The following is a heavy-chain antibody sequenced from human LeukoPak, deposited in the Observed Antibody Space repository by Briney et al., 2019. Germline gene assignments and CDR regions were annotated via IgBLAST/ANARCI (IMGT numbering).Heavy chain of an antibody. V-gene: IGHV3-30-3*01. D-gene: IGHD6-19*01. Sequence: GRSLRLSCAASGFSFRSYAMHWVRQAPGKGLEWVAVISYDGSNIYNADSVKGRFNISRDNSKNTLYLQMNSLRAEDTAMYYCVRVIQWLVPDYWGQGTLVTVSS. J-gene: IGHJ4*02. CDR1: GFSFRSYA. CDR3: VRVIQWLVPDY. CDR2: ISYDGSNI.